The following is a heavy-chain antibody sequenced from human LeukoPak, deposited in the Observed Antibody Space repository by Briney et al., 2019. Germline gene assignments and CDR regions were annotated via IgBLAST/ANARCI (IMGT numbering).Heavy chain of an antibody. J-gene: IGHJ4*02. D-gene: IGHD5-18*01. CDR3: ARAGSYGVWYFDY. V-gene: IGHV4-61*02. CDR1: GGSISSGSYY. CDR2: IYTSGST. Sequence: SQTLSLTCTVSGGSISSGSYYWSWIRQPAGKGLEWIGRIYTSGSTNYNPSLKSRVTISVDTSKNQFSLKLSSVTAADTAVYYCARAGSYGVWYFDYWGQGTLVTVSS.